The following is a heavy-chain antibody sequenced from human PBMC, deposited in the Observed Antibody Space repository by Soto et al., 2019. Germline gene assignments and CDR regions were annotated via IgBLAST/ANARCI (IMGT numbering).Heavy chain of an antibody. CDR1: GGTFSSYA. CDR2: IIPTFGTA. D-gene: IGHD3-9*01. CDR3: ARDPVGRLRYFDWLSGRDY. V-gene: IGHV1-69*13. Sequence: SVKVSCKASGGTFSSYAISWVRQAPGQGLEWMGGIIPTFGTANYAQKFQGRVTITADESTSTAYMELSSLRSEDTAVYYCARDPVGRLRYFDWLSGRDYWGQGTLVTVSS. J-gene: IGHJ4*02.